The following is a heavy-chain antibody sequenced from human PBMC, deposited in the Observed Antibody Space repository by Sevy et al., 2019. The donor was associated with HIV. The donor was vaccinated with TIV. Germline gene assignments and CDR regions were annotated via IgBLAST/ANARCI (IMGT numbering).Heavy chain of an antibody. Sequence: ASVKVSCKASGYTFNNYYMHWVRQAPGHGLEWMGVINPSGGSTNYAQKFQGRVTLTSDTSTSTIYMELSSLRSEDTAVYYCARLVIDYYYYGMDVWGQGTTVTVSS. CDR2: INPSGGST. CDR1: GYTFNNYY. D-gene: IGHD2-15*01. J-gene: IGHJ6*02. CDR3: ARLVIDYYYYGMDV. V-gene: IGHV1-46*02.